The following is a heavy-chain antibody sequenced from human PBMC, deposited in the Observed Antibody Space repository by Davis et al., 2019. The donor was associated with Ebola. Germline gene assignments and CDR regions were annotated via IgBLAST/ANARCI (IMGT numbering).Heavy chain of an antibody. CDR1: GFTFSNYW. V-gene: IGHV4-34*01. J-gene: IGHJ4*02. CDR3: ARLSKWELDY. D-gene: IGHD1-26*01. Sequence: GSLRLSCAASGFTFSNYWMSWVRQPPGKGLEWIGEINHSGSTNYNPSLKSRVTISVDTSKNQFSLKLSSVTAADTAVYYCARLSKWELDYWGQGTLVTVSS. CDR2: INHSGST.